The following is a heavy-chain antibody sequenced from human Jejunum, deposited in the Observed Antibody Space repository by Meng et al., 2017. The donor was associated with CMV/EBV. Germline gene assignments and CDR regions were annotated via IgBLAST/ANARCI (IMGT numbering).Heavy chain of an antibody. V-gene: IGHV3-15*05. CDR2: LKSRNDGGTA. J-gene: IGHJ3*01. CDR3: TANWGSSPFDF. CDR1: GCNCRIAW. D-gene: IGHD7-27*01. Sequence: SGCNCRIAWMTWVRQAPGKGLEWVARLKSRNDGGTADYAAPVKGRFSISRDDSKSSVYLQMNNLKSDDTAMYYCTANWGSSPFDFWGQGTMVTVSS.